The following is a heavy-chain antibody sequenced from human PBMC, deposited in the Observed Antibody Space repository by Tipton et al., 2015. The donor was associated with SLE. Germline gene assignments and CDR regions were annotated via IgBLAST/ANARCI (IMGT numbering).Heavy chain of an antibody. J-gene: IGHJ4*02. CDR3: ARDCTTGACYTTSFDY. Sequence: PSLTCAVYGGSFSDYSWSWIRQPPGKGLEWIGEINHSGSTNYNPSLKSRVTISIDTSKNQFSLRLSSVTAADTAVYYCARDCTTGACYTTSFDYWGQGTLVTVSP. D-gene: IGHD2-8*01. V-gene: IGHV4-34*01. CDR1: GGSFSDYS. CDR2: INHSGST.